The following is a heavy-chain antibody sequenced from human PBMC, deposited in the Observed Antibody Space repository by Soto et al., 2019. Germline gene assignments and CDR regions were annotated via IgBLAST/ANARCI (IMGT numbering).Heavy chain of an antibody. V-gene: IGHV1-18*01. CDR3: ARGPFTIFGVVIMGYWYYGMDV. Sequence: GASVKVSCKASGYTFTSYGISWVRQAPGQGLEWMGWISAYNGNTNYAQKLQGRVTMTTDTSTSTAYMELRSLRSDDTAVYYCARGPFTIFGVVIMGYWYYGMDVWGQGTTVTVSS. D-gene: IGHD3-3*01. CDR2: ISAYNGNT. J-gene: IGHJ6*02. CDR1: GYTFTSYG.